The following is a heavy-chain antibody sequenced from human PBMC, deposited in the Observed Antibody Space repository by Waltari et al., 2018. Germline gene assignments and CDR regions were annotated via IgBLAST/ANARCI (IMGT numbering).Heavy chain of an antibody. CDR1: GFTFSSYT. CDR2: LSYDGTNK. Sequence: VQLLESGGGLVQPGGSLRLSCAASGFTFSSYTMHWVRQAPGKGLDWVAVLSYDGTNKYYADAVKGRFTISRDNSKSTLYLQMNSLRAEDTAVYYCARGSYGNPFFDYWGQGTLVIVSS. D-gene: IGHD5-18*01. V-gene: IGHV3-30*01. J-gene: IGHJ4*02. CDR3: ARGSYGNPFFDY.